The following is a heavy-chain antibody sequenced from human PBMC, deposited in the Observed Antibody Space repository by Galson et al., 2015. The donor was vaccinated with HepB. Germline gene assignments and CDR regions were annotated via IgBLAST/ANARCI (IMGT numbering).Heavy chain of an antibody. CDR2: IDPKNSYT. J-gene: IGHJ5*02. CDR3: ARHGDFLNWFDP. Sequence: QSGAEVKQPGESLRISCTGSEYNFASYWISWVRQMPGKGLEWMAMIDPKNSYTHYSPSFQGHVTLSVDKSITTAYLQLSSLKASDTALYYCARHGDFLNWFDPWGQGTLVTVSS. CDR1: EYNFASYW. D-gene: IGHD3-10*01. V-gene: IGHV5-10-1*01.